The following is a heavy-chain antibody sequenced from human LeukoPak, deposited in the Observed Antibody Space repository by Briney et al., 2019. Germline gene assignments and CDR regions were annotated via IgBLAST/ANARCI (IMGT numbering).Heavy chain of an antibody. CDR1: GFTFSRYS. V-gene: IGHV3-21*01. D-gene: IGHD5-18*01. Sequence: GGSLRLSCAAPGFTFSRYSMNWVRQAPGKGLEWVSSISNIGTSIYYADSVKGRFTISRDNAKNSLYLQMDSLRAEDTAVYYCAPEDTAMVEHLDFDYWGQGTLVTVSS. J-gene: IGHJ4*02. CDR3: APEDTAMVEHLDFDY. CDR2: ISNIGTSI.